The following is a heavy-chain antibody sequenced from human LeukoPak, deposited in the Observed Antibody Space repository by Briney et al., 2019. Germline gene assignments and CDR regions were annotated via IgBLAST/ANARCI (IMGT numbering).Heavy chain of an antibody. Sequence: HGASVKVSCKASGHTFTSYDINWVRQATGQGLEWMGWMNPNSGNTGYAQKFQGRVTMTRNTSISTAYMELSSLRSEDTAVYYCAHSGYSSGWYEMDVWGQGTTVTVSS. J-gene: IGHJ6*02. CDR1: GHTFTSYD. CDR2: MNPNSGNT. CDR3: AHSGYSSGWYEMDV. D-gene: IGHD6-19*01. V-gene: IGHV1-8*01.